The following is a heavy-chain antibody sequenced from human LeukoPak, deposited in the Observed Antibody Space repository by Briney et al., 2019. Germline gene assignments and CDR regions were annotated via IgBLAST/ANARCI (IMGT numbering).Heavy chain of an antibody. CDR1: GFTFSSYW. Sequence: GGSLRLSCAASGFTFSSYWMSWVRQAPGKGLEWVANIKQDGSEKYYVDSVKGRFTNSRDNAKNSLYLQMNSLRAEDTAVYYCARRGTSSSWYVCDYWGQGTLVTVSS. D-gene: IGHD6-13*01. CDR3: ARRGTSSSWYVCDY. V-gene: IGHV3-7*03. J-gene: IGHJ4*02. CDR2: IKQDGSEK.